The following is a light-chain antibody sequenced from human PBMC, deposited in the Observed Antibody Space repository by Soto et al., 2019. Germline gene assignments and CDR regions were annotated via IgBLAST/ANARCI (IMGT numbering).Light chain of an antibody. V-gene: IGKV1-39*01. Sequence: DMQMTQSPSCLSASVGDIVTITCRASQSISSYLNWYQQKPGKAPKLLIYAASSLQSGVPSRFSGSGSGTDFTLTISSLQPEDFATYYCQQSYSTPITFGQGTRLEIK. CDR3: QQSYSTPIT. CDR2: AAS. CDR1: QSISSY. J-gene: IGKJ5*01.